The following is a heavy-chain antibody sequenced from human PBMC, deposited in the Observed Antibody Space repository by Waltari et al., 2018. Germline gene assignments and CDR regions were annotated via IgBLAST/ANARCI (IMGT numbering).Heavy chain of an antibody. CDR3: ARVRGGLSSSFYGMDV. CDR1: GFTFSSYW. V-gene: IGHV3-7*01. J-gene: IGHJ6*02. D-gene: IGHD3-16*02. CDR2: INQDEGEK. Sequence: LVQPGGPLRLSCVASGFTFSSYWMGWVRQAPGKGLGWVANINQDEGEKDYVESVKGRFPISRDNAKNSLFLQVNSVRVEDTAVYYCARVRGGLSSSFYGMDVWGQGTTVTVSS.